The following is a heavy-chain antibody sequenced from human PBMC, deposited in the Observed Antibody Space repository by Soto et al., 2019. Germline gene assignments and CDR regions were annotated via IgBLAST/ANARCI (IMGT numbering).Heavy chain of an antibody. V-gene: IGHV3-74*01. Sequence: VPLVESGGGSVQPGGSLRLSCVASGITLSGFWMHWVRQVPGKGLVWVARVDSAGSGTSYADSVKGRFTISRDNAKNTLPLQMDSLRVEDTAVYYCATVFEHWGQGIPVTVSS. CDR2: VDSAGSGT. CDR1: GITLSGFW. J-gene: IGHJ4*02. CDR3: ATVFEH.